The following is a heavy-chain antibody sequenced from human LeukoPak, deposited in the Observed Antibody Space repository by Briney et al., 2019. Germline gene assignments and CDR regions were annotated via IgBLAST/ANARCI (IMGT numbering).Heavy chain of an antibody. V-gene: IGHV3-30*18. D-gene: IGHD1-20*01. CDR3: AKPTREYNWGSPFDY. Sequence: PGGSLRLSCAASGFTFSSYGMHWVRQAPGKGLEWVAFISYDGSNKYYADSVKGRFTISRDNSKNTLYLQMNSLRAEDTAVYYCAKPTREYNWGSPFDYWGQGTLVTVSS. CDR2: ISYDGSNK. CDR1: GFTFSSYG. J-gene: IGHJ4*02.